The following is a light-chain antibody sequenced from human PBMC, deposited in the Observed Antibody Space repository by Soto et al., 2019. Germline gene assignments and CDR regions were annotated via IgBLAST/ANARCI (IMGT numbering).Light chain of an antibody. CDR1: SSNIGAGYD. V-gene: IGLV1-40*01. CDR2: GNS. CDR3: RPYDSSLGGGV. Sequence: QSVLTQPPSVSGAPGQRVTISCTGSSSNIGAGYDVHWYQQLPGTAPKLLIYGNSNRPSGVPDRFSGSKSGTSASLAITGLGAGDEADYYCRPYDSSLGGGVFGGGTKGPVL. J-gene: IGLJ3*02.